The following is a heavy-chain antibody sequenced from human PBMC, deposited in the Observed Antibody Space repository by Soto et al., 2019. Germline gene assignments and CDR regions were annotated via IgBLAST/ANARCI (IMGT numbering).Heavy chain of an antibody. CDR1: GDSVSTKSGA. CDR3: ARDRAQYGMDV. Sequence: QVQLQQSGPRLVKPSQTLSLTCAISGDSVSTKSGAWNWIRQSPSRGLEWLGRTYYRTAWHNDSGXSXRXXVTINPDTSKNSFSPQLYSVTPEDSAVYYCARDRAQYGMDVWGQGITVTVSS. V-gene: IGHV6-1*01. D-gene: IGHD3-10*01. CDR2: TYYRTAWHN. J-gene: IGHJ6*02.